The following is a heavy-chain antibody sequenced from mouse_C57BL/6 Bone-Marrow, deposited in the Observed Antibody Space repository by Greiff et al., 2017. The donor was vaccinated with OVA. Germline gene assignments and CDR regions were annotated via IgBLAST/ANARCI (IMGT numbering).Heavy chain of an antibody. CDR3: TRTFTTVVARWYFDV. V-gene: IGHV1-15*01. Sequence: VQLQQSGAELVRPGASVTLSCKASGYTFTDYEMHWVKQTPVHGLEWIGAIDPETGGTAYNQKFKGKAILTADKSSSTAYMELRSLTSEDSAVYYCTRTFTTVVARWYFDVWGTGTTVTVSS. CDR1: GYTFTDYE. J-gene: IGHJ1*03. CDR2: IDPETGGT. D-gene: IGHD1-1*01.